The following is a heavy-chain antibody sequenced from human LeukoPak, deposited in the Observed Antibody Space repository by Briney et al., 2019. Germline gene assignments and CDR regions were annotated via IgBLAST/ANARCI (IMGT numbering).Heavy chain of an antibody. CDR1: GGSIRNYY. Sequence: SETLSLTCTVSGGSIRNYYWNWIRQPPGKGLEWIGYIYDSGSTNYNPSLKSRVTISVDMSKNQFSLKLSSVTAADTAVYYCARDYAGSSSWNWFDTWGQGTLVTVSS. J-gene: IGHJ5*02. V-gene: IGHV4-59*01. CDR3: ARDYAGSSSWNWFDT. D-gene: IGHD6-13*01. CDR2: IYDSGST.